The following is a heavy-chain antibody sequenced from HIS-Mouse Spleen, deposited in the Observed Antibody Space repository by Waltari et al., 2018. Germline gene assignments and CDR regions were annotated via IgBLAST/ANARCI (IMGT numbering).Heavy chain of an antibody. CDR2: IYYSGST. D-gene: IGHD1-26*01. Sequence: QLQLQESGPGLVKPSETLSLTCTVSGRSIRSSSYYWGWIRQPPGKGLEWIGSIYYSGSTYYNPSLKSRVTISVDTSKNQFSLKLSSVTAADTAVYYCARDRELYFDYWGQGTLVTVSS. CDR1: GRSIRSSSYY. V-gene: IGHV4-39*07. CDR3: ARDRELYFDY. J-gene: IGHJ4*02.